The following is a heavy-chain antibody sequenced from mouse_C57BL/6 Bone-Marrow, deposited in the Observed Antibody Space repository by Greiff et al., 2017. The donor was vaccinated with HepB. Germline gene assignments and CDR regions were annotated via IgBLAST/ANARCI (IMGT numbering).Heavy chain of an antibody. CDR3: AREIVYDGYYGAWFAY. CDR1: GYSITSGYY. CDR2: ISYDGSN. V-gene: IGHV3-6*01. D-gene: IGHD2-3*01. Sequence: EESGPGLVKPSQSLSLTCSVTGYSITSGYYWNWIRQFPGNKLEWMGYISYDGSNNYNPSLKNRISITRDTSKNQFFLKLNSVTTEDTATYYCAREIVYDGYYGAWFAYWGQGTLVTVSA. J-gene: IGHJ3*01.